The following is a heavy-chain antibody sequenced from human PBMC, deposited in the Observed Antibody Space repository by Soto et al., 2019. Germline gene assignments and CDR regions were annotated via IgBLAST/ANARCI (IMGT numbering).Heavy chain of an antibody. Sequence: GGSLRLSCAASGFTFSSYAMHWVRQAPGKGLEWVSVIYSGGSTYYADSVKGRFTISRDNSKNTLYLQMNSLRAEDTAVYYCASEWKHDGLDYWGQGTLVTVSS. J-gene: IGHJ4*02. V-gene: IGHV3-53*01. CDR3: ASEWKHDGLDY. CDR2: IYSGGST. CDR1: GFTFSSYA. D-gene: IGHD5-18*01.